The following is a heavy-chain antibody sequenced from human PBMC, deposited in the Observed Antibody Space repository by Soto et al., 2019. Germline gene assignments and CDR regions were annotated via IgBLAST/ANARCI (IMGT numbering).Heavy chain of an antibody. CDR1: GYIFTSYW. J-gene: IGHJ4*02. D-gene: IGHD3-22*01. V-gene: IGHV5-10-1*01. Sequence: GESLKISCKGSGYIFTSYWISWVRQMPGKGLEWMGRIDPSDSYTNYSPSFQGHVTISADKSISTAYLQWSSLKASDTAMYYCASTHIYYHDRSGYHDYWGQAILVSVS. CDR2: IDPSDSYT. CDR3: ASTHIYYHDRSGYHDY.